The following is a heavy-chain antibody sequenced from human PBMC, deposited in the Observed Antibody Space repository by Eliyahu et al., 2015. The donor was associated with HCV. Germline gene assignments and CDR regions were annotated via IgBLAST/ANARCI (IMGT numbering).Heavy chain of an antibody. CDR1: GFTFSNYA. CDR3: VKDRNWENPNTFDI. Sequence: EEQLLESGGGLKEPGGSLXLSCAASGFTFSNYAMSWVRQAPGKGLEWVSSIRGSGGNTKYSDSVKGRFTIARDNSQNMLYLQLNSLRADDTALYYCVKDRNWENPNTFDIWGQGTMVTVSS. J-gene: IGHJ3*02. CDR2: IRGSGGNT. D-gene: IGHD1-26*01. V-gene: IGHV3-23*01.